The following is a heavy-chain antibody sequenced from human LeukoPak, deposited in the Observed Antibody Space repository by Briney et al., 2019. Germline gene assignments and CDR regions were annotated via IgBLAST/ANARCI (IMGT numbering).Heavy chain of an antibody. CDR2: ISGSGGST. V-gene: IGHV3-23*01. Sequence: PGGSLRLSCAASGFTFSSYAMSWVRQAPGKGLEWVSAISGSGGSTYYADSVKGRFTISRDNSKNTLYLQMNSLRAEDTAVYYCAKDHTPGDYGDLGVVDYWGQGTLVTVSS. CDR3: AKDHTPGDYGDLGVVDY. J-gene: IGHJ4*02. D-gene: IGHD4-17*01. CDR1: GFTFSSYA.